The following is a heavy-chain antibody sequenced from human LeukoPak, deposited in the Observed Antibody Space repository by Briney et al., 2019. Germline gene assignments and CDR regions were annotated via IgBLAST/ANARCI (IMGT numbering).Heavy chain of an antibody. J-gene: IGHJ4*02. CDR1: GYTFTTYT. D-gene: IGHD5-12*01. CDR2: INVYNGNT. V-gene: IGHV1-18*04. CDR3: ARWDRVDIAATNDDY. Sequence: GASVNVSCKTSGYTFTTYTINWVRQAPGQGLEWMGGINVYNGNTNNAQKFQGRVTMTTETSTSTAYMELTSLRSDDTAVYYCARWDRVDIAATNDDYWGQGTLVTVSS.